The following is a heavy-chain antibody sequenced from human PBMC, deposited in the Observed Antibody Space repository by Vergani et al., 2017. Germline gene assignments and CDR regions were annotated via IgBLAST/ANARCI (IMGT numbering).Heavy chain of an antibody. Sequence: QVQLQESGPRLVRPSQTLSLTCTVPGGPINTGAYYWSWIRQPAGKGLGWIGRVYTSGMTNYNPSLKSRVTISVDTSKNQFSLRLNSVTAADTAVYYCARVGHLVAVTGEGPSLYLWGRGTLVTVSS. V-gene: IGHV4-61*02. J-gene: IGHJ2*01. CDR3: ARVGHLVAVTGEGPSLYL. CDR2: VYTSGMT. CDR1: GGPINTGAYY. D-gene: IGHD2-21*02.